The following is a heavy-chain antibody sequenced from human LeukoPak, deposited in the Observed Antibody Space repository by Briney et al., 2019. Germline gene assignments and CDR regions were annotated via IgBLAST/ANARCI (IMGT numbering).Heavy chain of an antibody. V-gene: IGHV4-39*01. J-gene: IGHJ4*02. CDR2: IYYSGST. CDR3: ARHVSVTMVRGVIIDY. D-gene: IGHD3-10*01. Sequence: PSETLSLTCTVSAGSISSSSYYWGWIRQPPGKGLEWIGSIYYSGSTYYNPSLESRVTMSVDTSKNQFSLKLSSVTAADTAVYYCARHVSVTMVRGVIIDYWGQGTLVTVSS. CDR1: AGSISSSSYY.